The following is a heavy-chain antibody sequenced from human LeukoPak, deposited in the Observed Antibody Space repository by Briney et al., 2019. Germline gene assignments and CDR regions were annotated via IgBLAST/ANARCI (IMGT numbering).Heavy chain of an antibody. V-gene: IGHV4-59*01. D-gene: IGHD3-10*01. Sequence: SETLSLTCTVSGGSISSYYWSWIRQPPGRDLGWIGYIYYSGSTNYNPSLKSRVTISVDTSKNQFSLKLSSVTAADTAVYYCAREGRFGEFDYWGQGTLVTVSS. J-gene: IGHJ4*02. CDR3: AREGRFGEFDY. CDR2: IYYSGST. CDR1: GGSISSYY.